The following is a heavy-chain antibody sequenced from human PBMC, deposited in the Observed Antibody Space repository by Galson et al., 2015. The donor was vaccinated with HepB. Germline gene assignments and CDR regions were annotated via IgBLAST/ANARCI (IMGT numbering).Heavy chain of an antibody. CDR1: GLTFSSYG. Sequence: SLRLSCAASGLTFSSYGMHWVRQAPGKGLEWVAVISYDGSNKYYADSVKGRFTISRDNSKNTLYLQMNSLRAEDTAVYYCAKDGSGDGYNPPRYYYYYMDVWGKGTTVTVSS. CDR2: ISYDGSNK. J-gene: IGHJ6*03. D-gene: IGHD5-24*01. CDR3: AKDGSGDGYNPPRYYYYYMDV. V-gene: IGHV3-30*18.